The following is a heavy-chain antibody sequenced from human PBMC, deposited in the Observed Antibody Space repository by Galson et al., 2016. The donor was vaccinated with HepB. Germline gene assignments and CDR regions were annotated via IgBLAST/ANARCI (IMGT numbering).Heavy chain of an antibody. V-gene: IGHV5-51*01. Sequence: QSGAEVKKPGESLKISCRGSGYSFNTYWIAWVRQMPGKGLEWMGIIYPGDSDSKYSPSFQGQVTISADKSISTAYLQWSSLKASDTAMYYCARRGQFRGLDVWGQRTTVTVSS. CDR2: IYPGDSDS. CDR3: ARRGQFRGLDV. J-gene: IGHJ6*02. CDR1: GYSFNTYW.